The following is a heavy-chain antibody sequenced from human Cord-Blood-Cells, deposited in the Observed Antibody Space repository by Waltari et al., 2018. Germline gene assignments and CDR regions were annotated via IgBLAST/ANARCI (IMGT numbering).Heavy chain of an antibody. Sequence: EVQLLESGGGLVQPGGSLRLSCAASGFTFSSYAMSWVRQAPGKGLEWVSAISGSGGSTYYADSVKGRFTISRDNTKNTLYLQMNSLRAEDTAVYDCANLALGSYYFAVDIWGQGTMVTVSS. CDR1: GFTFSSYA. CDR2: ISGSGGST. J-gene: IGHJ3*02. CDR3: ANLALGSYYFAVDI. D-gene: IGHD1-26*01. V-gene: IGHV3-23*01.